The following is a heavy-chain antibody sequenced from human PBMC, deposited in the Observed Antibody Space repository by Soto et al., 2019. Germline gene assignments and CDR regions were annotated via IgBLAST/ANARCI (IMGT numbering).Heavy chain of an antibody. CDR1: GFTFSSYA. Sequence: GGSLRLSCAASGFTFSSYAMSWVRQAPGKGLEWVSAISGSGGSTYYADSVKGRFTISRDNSKNTLYLQMNSLRAEDTAVYYCARTRSYYDSSGPLDYWGQGTLVTVSS. V-gene: IGHV3-23*01. CDR3: ARTRSYYDSSGPLDY. D-gene: IGHD3-22*01. J-gene: IGHJ4*02. CDR2: ISGSGGST.